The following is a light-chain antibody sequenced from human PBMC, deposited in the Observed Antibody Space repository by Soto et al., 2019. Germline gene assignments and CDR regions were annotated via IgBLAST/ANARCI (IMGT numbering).Light chain of an antibody. CDR1: QSINIY. CDR2: GAS. Sequence: DIQMTQSPSSLSASVGDRFXIXCRXSQSINIYLNWYQQKVGEPPRLLIFGASNLQSGVPSRFSGSGVGTHFTLTISSLQAEDFATYYCQQGYTKSPLTFAGGTKVDI. J-gene: IGKJ4*01. V-gene: IGKV1-39*01. CDR3: QQGYTKSPLT.